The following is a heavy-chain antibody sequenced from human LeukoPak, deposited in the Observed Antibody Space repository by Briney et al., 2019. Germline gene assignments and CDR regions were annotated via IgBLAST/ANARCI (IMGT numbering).Heavy chain of an antibody. Sequence: GGSLRLSCAASGFTFDDYAMHWVRQAPGKGLEWVSGISWNSGSIGYADSVKGRFTISRDNAKNSLYLQMNSLRAEDTALYYCAKDLNTYSSAFDYWGQGTLVTVSS. CDR3: AKDLNTYSSAFDY. D-gene: IGHD6-19*01. V-gene: IGHV3-9*01. J-gene: IGHJ4*02. CDR1: GFTFDDYA. CDR2: ISWNSGSI.